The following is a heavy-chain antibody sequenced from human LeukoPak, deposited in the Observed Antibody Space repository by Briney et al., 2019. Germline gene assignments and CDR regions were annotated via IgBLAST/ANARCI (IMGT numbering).Heavy chain of an antibody. Sequence: AGGSLRLSCAASGFIFSSYWMSWVRQAPGKGLEWVGRIKSKTDGGTTDYAAPVKGRFTISRDDSKNTLYLQMNSLKTEDTAVYYCTTDHVPQPTVIYYYYMDVWGKGTTVTVSS. CDR1: GFIFSSYW. CDR2: IKSKTDGGTT. CDR3: TTDHVPQPTVIYYYYMDV. J-gene: IGHJ6*03. D-gene: IGHD2/OR15-2a*01. V-gene: IGHV3-15*01.